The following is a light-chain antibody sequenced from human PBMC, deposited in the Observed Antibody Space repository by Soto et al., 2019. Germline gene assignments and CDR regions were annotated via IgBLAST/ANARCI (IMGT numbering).Light chain of an antibody. J-gene: IGKJ1*01. Sequence: IVVTQCPCTLSLSPGQGLTLSCRASQSIXSIYLAGYEQKPGQAPRLLXARTSSRATGSPDRFSGSESETDFTLTISRLDPYDSAVYDFQQYGSATRTFGPGTKVDIK. CDR2: RTS. CDR3: QQYGSATRT. V-gene: IGKV3-20*01. CDR1: QSIXSIY.